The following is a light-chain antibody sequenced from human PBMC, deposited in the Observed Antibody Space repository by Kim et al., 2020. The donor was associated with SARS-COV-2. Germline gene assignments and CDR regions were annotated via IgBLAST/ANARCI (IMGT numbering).Light chain of an antibody. V-gene: IGKV3-20*01. CDR2: GAS. J-gene: IGKJ4*01. Sequence: EIVLTQSPGTLSLSPGERATLSCRARQSVSSSYLAWYQQKPGQAPRLLIYGASSRATGIPDRFSGSWSGTDFTITISRLEPEDFAVYYCQQYGSSPLTFGGGTKVDIK. CDR1: QSVSSSY. CDR3: QQYGSSPLT.